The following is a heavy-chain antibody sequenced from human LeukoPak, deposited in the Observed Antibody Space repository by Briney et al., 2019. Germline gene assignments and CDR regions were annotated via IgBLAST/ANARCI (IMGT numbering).Heavy chain of an antibody. D-gene: IGHD6-13*01. Sequence: GGSLRLSCAASGFTFSDNYMSWIRQAPGKGLEWVSYISSSSSYTNYADSVKGRFTISRDNAKNSLYLQMNSLRAEDTAVYYCARDSGAAAGTSDYWGQGTLVTVSS. V-gene: IGHV3-11*06. CDR1: GFTFSDNY. J-gene: IGHJ4*02. CDR2: ISSSSSYT. CDR3: ARDSGAAAGTSDY.